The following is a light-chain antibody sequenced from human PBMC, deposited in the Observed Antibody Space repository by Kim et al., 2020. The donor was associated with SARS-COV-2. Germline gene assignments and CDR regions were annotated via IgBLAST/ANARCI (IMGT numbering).Light chain of an antibody. Sequence: IQLTQSPSSLSASVGDRVTITCRASQGASTYLAWYQQKPAKAPKLLIYAASTLQSGVPSRFSGSGSGTHFTLTISSLQAEDFATYCCQQLNSLPLTFGGGTKVDIK. CDR1: QGASTY. CDR3: QQLNSLPLT. V-gene: IGKV1-9*01. CDR2: AAS. J-gene: IGKJ4*01.